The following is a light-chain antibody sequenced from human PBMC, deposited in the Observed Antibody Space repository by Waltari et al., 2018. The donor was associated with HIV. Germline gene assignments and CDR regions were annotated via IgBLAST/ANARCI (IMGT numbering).Light chain of an antibody. CDR1: TSNIGTKV. Sequence: QSVLAQPPSVSGTPGQRVTISCSGTTSNIGTKVANWYQQVPGTAPKLLISSNNQRPSGVPDRFSGFKSGTSASLAINGLQSEDEADYYCATWDDTPTGHVLFGGGTKVTVL. V-gene: IGLV1-44*01. J-gene: IGLJ2*01. CDR3: ATWDDTPTGHVL. CDR2: SNN.